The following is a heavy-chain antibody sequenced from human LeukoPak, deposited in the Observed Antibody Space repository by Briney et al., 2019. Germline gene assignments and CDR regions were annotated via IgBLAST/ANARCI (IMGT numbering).Heavy chain of an antibody. D-gene: IGHD6-19*01. CDR3: AKDQSSGWGNYFDY. V-gene: IGHV3-23*01. Sequence: GGSLRLSCAASGFTFSNYAMNWVRQAPGKGLEWVSAISGSVGSTYDADSVKGRFTISRDNSKNTLYLQMNNLRAEDTAVYYCAKDQSSGWGNYFDYWGQGTLVTVSS. CDR1: GFTFSNYA. CDR2: ISGSVGST. J-gene: IGHJ4*02.